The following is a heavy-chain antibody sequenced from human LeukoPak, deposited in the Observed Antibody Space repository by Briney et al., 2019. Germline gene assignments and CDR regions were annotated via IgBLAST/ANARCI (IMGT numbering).Heavy chain of an antibody. Sequence: GGCLRLSCAASGFTFSSYAMSWVRQAPGKGLEWVSSITGSSASTYYADSVKGRFTISRDNSKNTLYLQMNSLRAEDMAVYFCAKLDYYDTHWGQGTLVTVSS. V-gene: IGHV3-23*01. D-gene: IGHD3-22*01. CDR3: AKLDYYDTH. CDR1: GFTFSSYA. CDR2: ITGSSAST. J-gene: IGHJ4*02.